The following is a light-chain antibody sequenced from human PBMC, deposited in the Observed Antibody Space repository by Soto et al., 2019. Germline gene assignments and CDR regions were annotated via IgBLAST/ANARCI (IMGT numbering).Light chain of an antibody. CDR2: GNS. V-gene: IGLV1-40*01. CDR3: QSYDSSLSGWV. Sequence: QPVLTQPPSVSGAPGQRVTISCTGSSSNIGAGYDVHWYQQLPGTAPKLLICGNSNRPSGVPDRFSGSKSGTSASLAITGLQAEDEADYYCQSYDSSLSGWVFGGGTKLTVL. J-gene: IGLJ3*02. CDR1: SSNIGAGYD.